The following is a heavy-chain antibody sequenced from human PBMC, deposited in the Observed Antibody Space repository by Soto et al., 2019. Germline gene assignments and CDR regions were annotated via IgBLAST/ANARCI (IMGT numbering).Heavy chain of an antibody. Sequence: KTSETLSLTCTVSGGSISSGGYYWSWIRQHPGKGLEWIGYIYYSGSTYYNPSLKSRVTISVDTSKNQFSLKLSSVTAADTAVYYCARAYSPRGRFDPWGQGTLVTVSS. CDR2: IYYSGST. J-gene: IGHJ5*02. CDR3: ARAYSPRGRFDP. D-gene: IGHD3-10*01. CDR1: GGSISSGGYY. V-gene: IGHV4-31*03.